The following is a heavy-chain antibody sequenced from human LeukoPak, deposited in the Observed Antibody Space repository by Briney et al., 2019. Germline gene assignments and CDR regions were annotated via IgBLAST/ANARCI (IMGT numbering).Heavy chain of an antibody. V-gene: IGHV4-61*05. CDR2: IYYSGST. CDR1: GGSISSSSYY. J-gene: IGHJ5*02. D-gene: IGHD4/OR15-4a*01. CDR3: ARNGAAGAWFWFDP. Sequence: SETLSLTCTVSGGSISSSSYYWGWIRQPPGKGLEWIGYIYYSGSTNYNPSLKSRVTISVDTSKNQFSLRLSSVTAADTAVYYCARNGAAGAWFWFDPWGQGTLVTVSS.